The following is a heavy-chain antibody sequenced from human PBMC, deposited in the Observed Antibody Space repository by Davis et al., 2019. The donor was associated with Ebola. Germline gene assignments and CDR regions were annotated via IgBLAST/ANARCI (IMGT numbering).Heavy chain of an antibody. CDR3: AKDFVVVPAAILLYYYYGMDV. V-gene: IGHV3-30*18. D-gene: IGHD2-2*02. J-gene: IGHJ6*02. Sequence: GESLKISCAASGFTFSSYGMHWVRQAPGKGLEWVAFISFDGSNKYYADSVKGRFTISRDNSKNTLYLQMNSLRAEDTAVYYCAKDFVVVPAAILLYYYYGMDVWGQGTTVTVSS. CDR1: GFTFSSYG. CDR2: ISFDGSNK.